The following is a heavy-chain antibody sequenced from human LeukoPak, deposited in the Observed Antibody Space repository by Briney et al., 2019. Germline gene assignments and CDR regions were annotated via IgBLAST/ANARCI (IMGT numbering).Heavy chain of an antibody. D-gene: IGHD3-22*01. CDR1: GFTFSSYA. Sequence: GGSLRLSCAASGFTFSSYAMHWVRQAPGKGLEWVAVISYDGSNKYYADSVKGRFTISRGNSKNTLYLHMNSLRAGDTAVYYCARVTYHYDSSGYWDAFDIWGQGTMVTVSS. CDR3: ARVTYHYDSSGYWDAFDI. CDR2: ISYDGSNK. J-gene: IGHJ3*02. V-gene: IGHV3-30*04.